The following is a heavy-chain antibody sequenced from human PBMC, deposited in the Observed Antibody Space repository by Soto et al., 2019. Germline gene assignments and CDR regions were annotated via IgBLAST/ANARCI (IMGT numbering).Heavy chain of an antibody. CDR2: ISGSGGST. J-gene: IGHJ4*02. Sequence: EVQLLESGGGLVQPGGSLRLSCAASGFTFSSYAMSWVRQAPGKGLEWVSAISGSGGSTYSADSVKGRFTISRDNSKNTLYLQMNSLRAEDTAVYYCAKSEYDILTHWGYWGQGTLVTVSS. D-gene: IGHD3-9*01. CDR1: GFTFSSYA. CDR3: AKSEYDILTHWGY. V-gene: IGHV3-23*01.